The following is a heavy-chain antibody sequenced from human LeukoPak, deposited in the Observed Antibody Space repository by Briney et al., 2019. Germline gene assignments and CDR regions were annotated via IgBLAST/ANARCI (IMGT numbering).Heavy chain of an antibody. CDR3: ARGPELYCGGDCYSHYYYYMDV. CDR1: GYTFTGYY. Sequence: ASVKVSCKASGYTFTGYYMHWVRQAPGQGLEWMGWINPNSGGTNYAQKFQGRVTMTRDTSISTAYMELSRLRSDDTAVYYCARGPELYCGGDCYSHYYYYMDVWGKGTTVTISS. D-gene: IGHD2-21*02. V-gene: IGHV1-2*02. J-gene: IGHJ6*03. CDR2: INPNSGGT.